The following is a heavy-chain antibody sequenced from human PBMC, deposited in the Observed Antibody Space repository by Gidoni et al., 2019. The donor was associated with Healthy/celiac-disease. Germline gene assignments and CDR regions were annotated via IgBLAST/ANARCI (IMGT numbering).Heavy chain of an antibody. CDR1: GFTVSSNY. CDR2: IYSGGST. CDR3: ARVGSGGGNSVFGNFQH. J-gene: IGHJ1*01. D-gene: IGHD3-3*01. V-gene: IGHV3-66*01. Sequence: EVQLVESGGGLVQPGGSLRLSCAASGFTVSSNYMSWVRQAPGKGLEWVSVIYSGGSTYYADSVKGRFTISRDNSKNTLYLQMNSLRAEDTAVYYCARVGSGGGNSVFGNFQHWGQGTLVTVSS.